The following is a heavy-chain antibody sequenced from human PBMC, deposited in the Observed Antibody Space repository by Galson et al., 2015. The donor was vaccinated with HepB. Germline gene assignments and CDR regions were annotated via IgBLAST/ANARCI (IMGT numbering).Heavy chain of an antibody. V-gene: IGHV6-1*01. CDR3: VGGQGLSMDV. CDR1: GDSVSSNSAA. Sequence: CAISGDSVSSNSAAWNWIRQSPSRGLEWLGRTYYRSKWYNDYAVSVKSRITINPGTSKNQFSLQLNSVTPEDTAVYYCVGGQGLSMDVWGQGTTVTVSS. J-gene: IGHJ6*02. CDR2: TYYRSKWYN. D-gene: IGHD3-10*01.